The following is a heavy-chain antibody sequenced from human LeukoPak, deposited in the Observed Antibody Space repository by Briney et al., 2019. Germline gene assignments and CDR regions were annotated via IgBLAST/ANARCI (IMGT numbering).Heavy chain of an antibody. V-gene: IGHV4-61*02. CDR3: ARHRHSSGWSRVRIRHESDY. CDR2: IYTSGST. J-gene: IGHJ4*02. D-gene: IGHD6-19*01. Sequence: SETLSLTCTVSGGSISSGGYYWSWIRQPAGKGLEWIGRIYTSGSTNYNPSLKSRVTISVDTSKNQFSLKLSSVTAADTAVYYCARHRHSSGWSRVRIRHESDYWGQGTLVTVSS. CDR1: GGSISSGGYY.